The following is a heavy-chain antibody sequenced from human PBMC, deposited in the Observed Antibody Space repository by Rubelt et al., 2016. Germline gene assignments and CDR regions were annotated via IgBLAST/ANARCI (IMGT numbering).Heavy chain of an antibody. J-gene: IGHJ4*02. D-gene: IGHD5-24*01. CDR2: INPSGGST. CDR1: GYTFTSYY. Sequence: QVQLVQSGAEVKKPGASVKVSCKASGYTFTSYYMHWVRPAPGQGLEWMGIINPSGGSTSYAQKSQGRVTMTRDTSTSTVYMDLSSLRSEDTAVYYCARTKTVEMATIPLAYWGQGTLVTVSS. V-gene: IGHV1-46*01. CDR3: ARTKTVEMATIPLAY.